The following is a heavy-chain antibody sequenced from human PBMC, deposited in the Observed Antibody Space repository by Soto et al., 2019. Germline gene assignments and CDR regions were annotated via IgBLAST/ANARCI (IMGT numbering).Heavy chain of an antibody. J-gene: IGHJ4*02. CDR1: GYAFSFG. Sequence: VQSGGEVKKPGASVRVSCKASGYAFSFGFSWVRQAPGQGLEWMGWISASDGSTNSARKFRGRISLTTGTSTITAYLDLLGLTSDDTAVYFCATYYFGSGSYYRFDNWGQGTLVTVSS. CDR3: ATYYFGSGSYYRFDN. V-gene: IGHV1-18*01. CDR2: ISASDGST. D-gene: IGHD3-10*01.